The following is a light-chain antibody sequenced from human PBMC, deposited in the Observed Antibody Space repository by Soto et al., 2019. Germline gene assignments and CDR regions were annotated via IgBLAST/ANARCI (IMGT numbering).Light chain of an antibody. Sequence: EIVLTQSPGTLSLSPGERATLSCRASQSVISTYLAWYQQKPGQPPRLLIYGASSRATGIPDRFSGSGSGTDFTLTISRLEPEDFAVFYCQHYDSLPITFGQGTRLEIK. CDR1: QSVISTY. V-gene: IGKV3-20*01. J-gene: IGKJ5*01. CDR3: QHYDSLPIT. CDR2: GAS.